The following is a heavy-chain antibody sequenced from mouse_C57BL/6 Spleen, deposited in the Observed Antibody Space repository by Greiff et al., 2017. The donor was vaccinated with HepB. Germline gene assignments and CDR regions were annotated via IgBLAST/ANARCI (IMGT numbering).Heavy chain of an antibody. J-gene: IGHJ4*01. CDR3: ARGARYNAIGG. CDR2: ISSGSSTI. D-gene: IGHD6-1*01. Sequence: EVMLVESGGGLVKPGGSLKLSCAASGFTFSDYGMHWVRQAPEKGLEWVAYISSGSSTIYYADTVKGRFTMSRDNAKNTLFLQRTSLRAEDTAMYYCARGARYNAIGGWGQGASVTVSS. CDR1: GFTFSDYG. V-gene: IGHV5-17*01.